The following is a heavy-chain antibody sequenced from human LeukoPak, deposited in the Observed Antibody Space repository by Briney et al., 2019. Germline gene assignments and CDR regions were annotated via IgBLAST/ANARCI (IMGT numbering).Heavy chain of an antibody. Sequence: SSETLSLTCTVPGASVRSDHWNWIRQPPGKGLEWIAYMHGSGSPNYNPSLASRLTLSVDATENLLSLKLTSVTAADTAVYFCARDLSVNAFDIWGQGTLVTVSS. D-gene: IGHD2/OR15-2a*01. V-gene: IGHV4-59*02. J-gene: IGHJ3*02. CDR2: MHGSGSP. CDR3: ARDLSVNAFDI. CDR1: GASVRSDH.